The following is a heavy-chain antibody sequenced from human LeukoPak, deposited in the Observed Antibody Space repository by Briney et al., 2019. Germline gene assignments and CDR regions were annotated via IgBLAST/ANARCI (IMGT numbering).Heavy chain of an antibody. CDR2: IYYHENT. Sequence: PSETLSLTCTVSGGSISSSSDYWGWIRQAPGKGLEWIGSIYYHENTYYNSSLKSRVTISVDTSKNQFSLKLSSVTAADTAVYYCARHYGSGIYYYYYYMDVWGKGATVTVSS. J-gene: IGHJ6*03. CDR3: ARHYGSGIYYYYYYMDV. V-gene: IGHV4-39*01. D-gene: IGHD3-10*01. CDR1: GGSISSSSDY.